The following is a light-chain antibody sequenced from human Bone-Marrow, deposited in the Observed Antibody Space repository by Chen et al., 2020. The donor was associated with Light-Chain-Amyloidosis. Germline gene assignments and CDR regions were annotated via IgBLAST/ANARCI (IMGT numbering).Light chain of an antibody. CDR3: QHRFNWPLS. Sequence: IVLTQSPATLSLSPGERATLSCRASLSVSTYLAWYRQNPAHAPRLLIYHSSNRATGIPARFSGRGSGTDFTLTINGLEPEDFAVYYCQHRFNWPLSFGGGTRVDIK. J-gene: IGKJ4*01. V-gene: IGKV3-11*01. CDR2: HSS. CDR1: LSVSTY.